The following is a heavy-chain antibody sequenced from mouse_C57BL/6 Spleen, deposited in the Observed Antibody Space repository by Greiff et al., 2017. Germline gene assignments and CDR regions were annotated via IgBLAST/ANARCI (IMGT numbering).Heavy chain of an antibody. CDR2: IHPNSGST. V-gene: IGHV1-64*01. D-gene: IGHD6-1*01. J-gene: IGHJ2*01. CDR1: GYTFTSYW. Sequence: QVQLQQPGAELVKPGASVKLSCKASGYTFTSYWMHWVKQRPGQGLEWIGMIHPNSGSTNYNEKFKSKATLTVDKSSSTAYMQLSSLTSEDSAVYDCERCSNNDYYYDYWGRGTALTVS. CDR3: ERCSNNDYYYDY.